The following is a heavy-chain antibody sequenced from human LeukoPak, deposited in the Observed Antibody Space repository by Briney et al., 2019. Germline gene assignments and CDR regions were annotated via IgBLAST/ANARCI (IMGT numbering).Heavy chain of an antibody. J-gene: IGHJ4*02. Sequence: SGGSLRLSCAASGFTFNSHAMSWVRQAPGKGLEWVSGINGNGASTYYSDSVKGRFTISRDNSKNTVYLLMRSLRAEDTAVYYCAKDQGYSYYYLDYWGQGTLVTVSS. CDR1: GFTFNSHA. V-gene: IGHV3-23*01. CDR2: INGNGAST. CDR3: AKDQGYSYYYLDY. D-gene: IGHD5-18*01.